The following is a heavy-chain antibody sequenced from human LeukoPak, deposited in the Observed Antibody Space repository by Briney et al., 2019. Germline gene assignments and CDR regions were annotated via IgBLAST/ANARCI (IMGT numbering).Heavy chain of an antibody. Sequence: GGSLRLSCAASGFTFNNYAMTWVRQAPGKGLEWVSVISAGSTNTYYTDSVKGRFTISRDNSKNTLYLQMNSLRAEDTAVYYCAKVTGGDMITYGGLDYWGQGTLVTVSS. CDR3: AKVTGGDMITYGGLDY. J-gene: IGHJ4*02. D-gene: IGHD3-16*01. CDR1: GFTFNNYA. V-gene: IGHV3-23*01. CDR2: ISAGSTNT.